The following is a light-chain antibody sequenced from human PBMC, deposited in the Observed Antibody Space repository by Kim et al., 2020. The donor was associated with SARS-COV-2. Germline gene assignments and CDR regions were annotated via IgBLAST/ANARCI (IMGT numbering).Light chain of an antibody. Sequence: PGESATLSGRASQSVNSYLAWYQQKPGQAPRLLIFDASNRATGIPARFSGSGSGTDFTLTISSLEPEDFAVYYCQQRRSWPLTFGGGTKVDIK. V-gene: IGKV3-11*01. J-gene: IGKJ4*01. CDR3: QQRRSWPLT. CDR1: QSVNSY. CDR2: DAS.